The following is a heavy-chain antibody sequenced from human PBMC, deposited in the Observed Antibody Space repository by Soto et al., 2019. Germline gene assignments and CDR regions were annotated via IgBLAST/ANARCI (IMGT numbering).Heavy chain of an antibody. CDR1: GFTFNNYA. V-gene: IGHV3-23*01. Sequence: EVQLLESGGGLVQPGGSLRLSCVVSGFTFNNYAMNWVRQAPGKGLEWVSGISASGGSTYYADSVKGRFTISRDSSKHPLYLQMNSLRADDTAIYYGAIHFCYGSGSYYAVDYWGQGTLVTVSS. CDR3: AIHFCYGSGSYYAVDY. D-gene: IGHD3-10*01. J-gene: IGHJ4*02. CDR2: ISASGGST.